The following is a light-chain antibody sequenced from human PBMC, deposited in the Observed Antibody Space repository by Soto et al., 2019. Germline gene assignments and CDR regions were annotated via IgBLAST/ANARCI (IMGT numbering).Light chain of an antibody. CDR1: QSVSDN. CDR3: QQDKDWPRT. J-gene: IGKJ1*01. CDR2: GAS. Sequence: EIVMTQSPATLSVSPGERATLSCRASQSVSDNFAWYQQKPGQAPRLLIYGASIRATGIPARFRGDGYGTEFTFNISSLQSEDFAGYYCQQDKDWPRTFGQGTKVEI. V-gene: IGKV3-15*01.